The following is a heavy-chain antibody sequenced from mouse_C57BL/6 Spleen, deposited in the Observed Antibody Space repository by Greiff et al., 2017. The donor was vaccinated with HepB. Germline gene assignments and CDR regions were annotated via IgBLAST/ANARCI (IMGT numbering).Heavy chain of an antibody. Sequence: EVQLQLSGAELVRPGASVKLSCTASGFNIKDYYMHWVKQRPEQGLEWIGRIDPEDGDTEYASKFQGKATMTADTSSNTAYLQLSSLTSEDTAVCYCTTGLLRDYFDYWGQGTTLTVSS. J-gene: IGHJ2*01. CDR1: GFNIKDYY. D-gene: IGHD1-1*01. V-gene: IGHV14-1*01. CDR2: IDPEDGDT. CDR3: TTGLLRDYFDY.